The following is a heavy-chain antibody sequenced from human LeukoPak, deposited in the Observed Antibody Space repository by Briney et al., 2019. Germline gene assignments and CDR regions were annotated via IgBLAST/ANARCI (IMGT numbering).Heavy chain of an antibody. J-gene: IGHJ6*03. Sequence: PGGSLRLSCAASGFTISDYYMSWIRQAPGKGLEWVSYISHSGRTMYYADSVKGRFTISRDNAKNSPYLQMNSLRAGDTAVYYCARDSIVRGNIGNDMDVWGKGTAVTVSS. CDR1: GFTISDYY. CDR3: ARDSIVRGNIGNDMDV. CDR2: ISHSGRTM. D-gene: IGHD2-8*01. V-gene: IGHV3-11*01.